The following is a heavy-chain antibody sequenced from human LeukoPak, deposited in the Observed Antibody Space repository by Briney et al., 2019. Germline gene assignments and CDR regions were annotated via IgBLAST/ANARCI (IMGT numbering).Heavy chain of an antibody. CDR1: GYTFTGYY. J-gene: IGHJ6*03. V-gene: IGHV1-2*02. CDR3: ARDPAYCTNGVCYTVYYYYYMDV. CDR2: INPNSGGT. D-gene: IGHD2-8*01. Sequence: ASVKVSCKASGYTFTGYYMHWVRQVPGQGLEWMGWINPNSGGTNYAQKFEGRVTMTRDTSISTAYMELSRLRSDDTAVYYCARDPAYCTNGVCYTVYYYYYMDVWGKGTTVTVSS.